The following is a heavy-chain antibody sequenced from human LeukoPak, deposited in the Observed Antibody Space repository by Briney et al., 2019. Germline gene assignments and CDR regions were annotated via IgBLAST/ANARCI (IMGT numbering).Heavy chain of an antibody. CDR2: ISSSSSTI. CDR1: GFTFSSYS. V-gene: IGHV3-48*01. CDR3: ARDRPRGGAAAGFDY. Sequence: GGSLRLSCAASGFTFSSYSMNWVRQAPGKGLEWVSYISSSSSTIYYADSVKGRFTISRDNAKNSLYLQMNSLRAEDTAVYYCARDRPRGGAAAGFDYWGQGTLVTVSS. J-gene: IGHJ4*02. D-gene: IGHD6-13*01.